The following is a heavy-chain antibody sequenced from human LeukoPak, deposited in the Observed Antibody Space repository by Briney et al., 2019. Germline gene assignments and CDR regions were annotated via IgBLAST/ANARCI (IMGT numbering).Heavy chain of an antibody. V-gene: IGHV4-39*07. CDR3: ARIATPGGYFDY. J-gene: IGHJ4*02. CDR1: GGSIRSNYYY. Sequence: ASETLSLTCTVSGGSIRSNYYYWGWIRQPPGKGLEWIGEIYHSGSTNYNPSLKSRVTISVDKSKNQFSLKLSSVTAADTAVYYCARIATPGGYFDYWGQGTLVTVSS. CDR2: IYHSGST. D-gene: IGHD1-26*01.